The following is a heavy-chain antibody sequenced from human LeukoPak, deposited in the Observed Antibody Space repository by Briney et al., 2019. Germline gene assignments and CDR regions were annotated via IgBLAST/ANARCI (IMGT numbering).Heavy chain of an antibody. CDR3: ARDASSSFYFDY. D-gene: IGHD6-6*01. CDR2: ISSSGSTI. J-gene: IGHJ4*02. Sequence: GGSLRLSCAASGFTFSDYYMSWIRRAPGKGLEWVSYISSSGSTIYYADSVKGRFTISRDNAKNSLYLQMNSLRAEDTAVYYCARDASSSFYFDYWGQGTLVTVSS. CDR1: GFTFSDYY. V-gene: IGHV3-11*04.